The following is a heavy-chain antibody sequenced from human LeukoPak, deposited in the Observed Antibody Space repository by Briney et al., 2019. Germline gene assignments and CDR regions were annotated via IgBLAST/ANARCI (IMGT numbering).Heavy chain of an antibody. CDR2: IYHSGST. CDR1: GYSISSGYY. Sequence: PSETLSLTCTVSGYSISSGYYWGWIRQPPGKGLEWIGSIYHSGSTYHNPSLKSRVTISVDTSKNQFSLKLSSVTAADTAVYYCARAPSRAAAPGIYYFDYWGQGTLVTVSS. D-gene: IGHD6-13*01. J-gene: IGHJ4*02. V-gene: IGHV4-38-2*02. CDR3: ARAPSRAAAPGIYYFDY.